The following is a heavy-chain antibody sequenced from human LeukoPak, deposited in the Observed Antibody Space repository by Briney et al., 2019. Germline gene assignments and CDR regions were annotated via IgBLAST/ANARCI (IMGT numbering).Heavy chain of an antibody. CDR2: INHSGST. Sequence: SETLSLTCTVYGGSFSGYYWSWIRQPPGKGLEWIGEINHSGSTNSNPSLKSRVTISLDTSKNQFSLKLSSVTAADTAVYYCARRPIVGATSWYFDLWGRGTLVTVSS. CDR1: GGSFSGYY. V-gene: IGHV4-34*01. J-gene: IGHJ2*01. D-gene: IGHD1-26*01. CDR3: ARRPIVGATSWYFDL.